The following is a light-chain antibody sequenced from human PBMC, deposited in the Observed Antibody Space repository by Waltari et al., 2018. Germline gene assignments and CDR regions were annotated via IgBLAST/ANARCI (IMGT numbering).Light chain of an antibody. Sequence: VFAQSPGTLSLSPGERATLSCRASQSISKYLVWYQQKPGHAPRLLIYGASTRATGIPDRFSGSGFGTDFTLTISRLEPEDFAVYYCQNHERLPATFGQGTKVEIK. CDR3: QNHERLPAT. J-gene: IGKJ1*01. V-gene: IGKV3-20*01. CDR1: QSISKY. CDR2: GAS.